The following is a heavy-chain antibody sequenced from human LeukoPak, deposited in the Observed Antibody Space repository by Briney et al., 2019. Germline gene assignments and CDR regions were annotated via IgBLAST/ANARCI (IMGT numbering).Heavy chain of an antibody. D-gene: IGHD6-19*01. CDR2: IYYSGST. J-gene: IGHJ5*02. CDR3: ARAKFSGSWWFDP. Sequence: SETLSLTCTVSGGSISSSSYYWGWIRQPPGKGLEWIGSIYYSGSTYYNPSLKSRVTISVDTSKNQFSLKLSSVTAADTAVYYCARAKFSGSWWFDPWGQGTLVTVSS. V-gene: IGHV4-39*07. CDR1: GGSISSSSYY.